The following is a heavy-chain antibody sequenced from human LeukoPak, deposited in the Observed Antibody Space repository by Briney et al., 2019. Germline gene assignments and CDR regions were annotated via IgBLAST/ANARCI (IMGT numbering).Heavy chain of an antibody. V-gene: IGHV4-31*03. CDR2: IYYSGST. CDR1: GGSISSGGYY. Sequence: PSETLSLTCTVSGGSISSGGYYWSWIRQHPGKDLEWIGYIYYSGSTYYNPSLKSRVTISVDTSKNQFSLKLSSVTAADTAVYYCARVATGAFDYWGQGTLVTVSS. J-gene: IGHJ4*02. D-gene: IGHD1-14*01. CDR3: ARVATGAFDY.